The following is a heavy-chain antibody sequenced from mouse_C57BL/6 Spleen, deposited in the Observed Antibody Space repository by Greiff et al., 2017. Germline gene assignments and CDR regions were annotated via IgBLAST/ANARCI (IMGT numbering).Heavy chain of an antibody. CDR3: ARLSSGYVTWFAY. CDR2: INPSSVYT. Sequence: QVQLQPSGAELAKPGASVQLSCKASCYTFTSYWMHWVKQRPGQGLEWIGYINPSSVYTKYNQTFKDTATLTADKSSSTAYMQLSSLTYEDSAVYYCARLSSGYVTWFAYWGQGTLVTVSA. V-gene: IGHV1-7*01. J-gene: IGHJ3*01. D-gene: IGHD3-2*02. CDR1: CYTFTSYW.